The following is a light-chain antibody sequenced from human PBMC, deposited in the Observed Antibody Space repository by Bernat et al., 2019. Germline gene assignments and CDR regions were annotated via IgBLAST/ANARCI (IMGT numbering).Light chain of an antibody. V-gene: IGLV2-14*03. CDR2: DVS. J-gene: IGLJ1*01. Sequence: QSALTQPASVSGSPGQSITFSCTGTSSDIGDYIYVSWYQQHPGKAPKLVIYDVSNRPSRVSDRFSGSKSGNTASLTISGLQAEDEADYYCSSYTSSGTCVFGAGTKVTVL. CDR3: SSYTSSGTCV. CDR1: SSDIGDYIY.